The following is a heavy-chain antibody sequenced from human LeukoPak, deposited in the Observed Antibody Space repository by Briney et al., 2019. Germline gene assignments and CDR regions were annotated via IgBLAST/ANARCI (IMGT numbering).Heavy chain of an antibody. D-gene: IGHD4-17*01. CDR3: ARAVTSHYFDY. V-gene: IGHV4-31*03. Sequence: PSETLSLTCTVSGGSISSSGYYWSWIRQHPGKGLEWIGYIYYRGTTYYNPSLKSRVTISPDTSNNQFSLKLSSVTAADTAVYHCARAVTSHYFDYWGQGTLVTVSS. CDR2: IYYRGTT. J-gene: IGHJ4*02. CDR1: GGSISSSGYY.